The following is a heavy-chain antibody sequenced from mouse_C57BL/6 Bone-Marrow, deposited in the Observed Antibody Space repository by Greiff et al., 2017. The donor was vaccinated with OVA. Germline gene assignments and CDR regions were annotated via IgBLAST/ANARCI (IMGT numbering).Heavy chain of an antibody. D-gene: IGHD1-1*01. V-gene: IGHV1-18*01. CDR2: INPNNGGT. CDR1: GYTFTDYN. CDR3: ARVTTVDEGDAMDC. J-gene: IGHJ4*01. Sequence: SGPELVKPGASVKIPCKASGYTFTDYNMDWVKQSHGKSLEWIGDINPNNGGTIYNQKFKGKATLTVDKSSSTAYMELRSLTSEDTAVYYCARVTTVDEGDAMDCWGQGTSVTVSS.